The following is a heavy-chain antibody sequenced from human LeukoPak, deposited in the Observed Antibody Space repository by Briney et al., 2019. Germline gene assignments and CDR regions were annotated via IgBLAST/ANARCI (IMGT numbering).Heavy chain of an antibody. D-gene: IGHD2-8*01. Sequence: ASVKVSCKASEFTFSNYYIHWLRQAPGQGLGWMGIINPSGGSTSYAQKLQGRLTMTKDTSTNTAYMEMSSLKSEDTAVYYCARRASGVRGLFYMDVWGEGTTVTVSS. CDR3: ARRASGVRGLFYMDV. CDR2: INPSGGST. V-gene: IGHV1-46*01. CDR1: EFTFSNYY. J-gene: IGHJ6*03.